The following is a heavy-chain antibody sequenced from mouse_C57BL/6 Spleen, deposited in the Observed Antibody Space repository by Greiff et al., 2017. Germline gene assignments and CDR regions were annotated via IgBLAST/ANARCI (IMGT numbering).Heavy chain of an antibody. V-gene: IGHV1-54*01. CDR2: INPGSGGT. D-gene: IGHD1-1*01. CDR3: GSIYYDRSYLYFDY. Sequence: QVQLQQSGAELVRPGTSVKVSCKASGYAFTNYLIEWVKQRPGQGLEWIGVINPGSGGTNYNEKFKGKATLTADKSSSTAFMQLSSLTSEDSAVYCCGSIYYDRSYLYFDYWGQGTTLTVSS. CDR1: GYAFTNYL. J-gene: IGHJ2*01.